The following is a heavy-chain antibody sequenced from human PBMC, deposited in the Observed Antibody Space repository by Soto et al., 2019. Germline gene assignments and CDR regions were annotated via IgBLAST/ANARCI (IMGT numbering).Heavy chain of an antibody. CDR2: IYSGGST. CDR3: ARDAPRELTLYYYYGMDV. CDR1: GFTVSSNY. J-gene: IGHJ6*02. V-gene: IGHV3-66*01. D-gene: IGHD1-7*01. Sequence: PGGSLRLSCAASGFTVSSNYMSWVRQAPGKGLEWVSVIYSGGSTYYADSVKGRFTISRDNSKNTLYLQMNSLRAEDTAVYYCARDAPRELTLYYYYGMDVWGQGTTVTVSS.